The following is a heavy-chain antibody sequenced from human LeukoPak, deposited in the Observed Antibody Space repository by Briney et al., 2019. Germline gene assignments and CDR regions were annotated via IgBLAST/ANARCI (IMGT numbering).Heavy chain of an antibody. CDR3: ARADYDSSGPLVDY. J-gene: IGHJ4*02. CDR2: ISSSSSYI. Sequence: GGSLRLSCAASGFTFSSYAMSWVRQAPGKGLEWVSSISSSSSYIYYADSVKGRFTISRDNAKNSLYLQMNSLRAEDTAVYYCARADYDSSGPLVDYWGQGTLVTVSS. CDR1: GFTFSSYA. V-gene: IGHV3-21*01. D-gene: IGHD3-22*01.